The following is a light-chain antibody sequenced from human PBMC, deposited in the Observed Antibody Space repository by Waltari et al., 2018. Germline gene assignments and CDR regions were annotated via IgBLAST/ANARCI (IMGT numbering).Light chain of an antibody. Sequence: EVVMTQSPATLSLFPGERATPSCMASQSIASNLAWYQQKPAQAPRLLIYEASTRATGISARFRGSGSGAEFTLTISSLQSEDSAVYYCQQYNRWPPITFGQGTRLEIK. CDR3: QQYNRWPPIT. V-gene: IGKV3-15*01. CDR2: EAS. J-gene: IGKJ5*01. CDR1: QSIASN.